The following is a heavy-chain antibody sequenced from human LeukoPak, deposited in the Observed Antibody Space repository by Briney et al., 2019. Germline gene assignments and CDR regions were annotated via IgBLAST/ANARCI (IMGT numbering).Heavy chain of an antibody. J-gene: IGHJ4*02. CDR3: ARDPHYGDANYYFDY. CDR1: GFTFSSYS. Sequence: KSGGSLRLSCAASGFTFSSYSMNWVRQAPGKGLEWVSSISSSSSYIYYADSVKGRSTISRDNAKNSLYLQMNSLRAEDTAVYYCARDPHYGDANYYFDYWGQGTLVTVSS. CDR2: ISSSSSYI. D-gene: IGHD4-17*01. V-gene: IGHV3-21*01.